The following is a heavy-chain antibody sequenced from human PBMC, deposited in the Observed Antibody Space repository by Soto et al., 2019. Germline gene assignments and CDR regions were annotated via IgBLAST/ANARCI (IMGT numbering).Heavy chain of an antibody. CDR1: GGSISSGDYY. CDR2: IYYSGST. V-gene: IGHV4-30-4*01. D-gene: IGHD5-18*01. CDR3: ARYLDRITAIVRYLDD. J-gene: IGHJ4*02. Sequence: SETLSLTCTVSGGSISSGDYYWSWIRQPPGKGLEWIGYIYYSGSTYYNPSLKSRVTISVDTSKNQFSLKLSSVTAADTAVDDCARYLDRITAIVRYLDDWGQGTVDSVSS.